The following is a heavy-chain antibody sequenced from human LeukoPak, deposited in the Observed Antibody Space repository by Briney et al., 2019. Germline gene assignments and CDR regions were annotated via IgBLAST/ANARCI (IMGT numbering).Heavy chain of an antibody. CDR3: ARDVVGPLDY. D-gene: IGHD2-21*01. CDR2: ISSSSSTI. Sequence: GGSLRLSCAASGFTFSSYTMNWVRQAPGKGLEWVSYISSSSSTIYYADSLKGRFTISRDNAKNSLYLQMNSLRAEDTAVYYCARDVVGPLDYWGRGTLVTVSS. J-gene: IGHJ4*02. CDR1: GFTFSSYT. V-gene: IGHV3-48*04.